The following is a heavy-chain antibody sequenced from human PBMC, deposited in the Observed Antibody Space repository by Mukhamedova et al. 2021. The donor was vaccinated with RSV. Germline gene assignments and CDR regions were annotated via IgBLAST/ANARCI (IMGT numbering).Heavy chain of an antibody. V-gene: IGHV3-21*04. Sequence: VHGRFTISRDNTKNSVYLQMDSLRVDDTAVYYCVRAPTIAPSGGSRGLFFDSWGQGTLVTVSS. J-gene: IGHJ4*02. D-gene: IGHD1/OR15-1a*01. CDR3: VRAPTIAPSGGSRGLFFDS.